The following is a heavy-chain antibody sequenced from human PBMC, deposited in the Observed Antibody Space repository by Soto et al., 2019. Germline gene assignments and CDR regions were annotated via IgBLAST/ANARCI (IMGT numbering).Heavy chain of an antibody. J-gene: IGHJ5*02. V-gene: IGHV1-46*01. Sequence: ASVKLSCTASRYTFTSYYMHWVRQAPGQGLEWMGIINPSGGSTSYAQKFQGRVTMTRDTSTSTVYMELSSLRSEDTAVYYCARVVVAATRQKNWFDPWGQGTLVTVSS. D-gene: IGHD2-15*01. CDR2: INPSGGST. CDR1: RYTFTSYY. CDR3: ARVVVAATRQKNWFDP.